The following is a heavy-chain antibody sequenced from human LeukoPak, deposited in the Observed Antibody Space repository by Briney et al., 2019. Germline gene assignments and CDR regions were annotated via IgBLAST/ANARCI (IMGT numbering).Heavy chain of an antibody. Sequence: SETLSLTCAVYGGSFSGYYWSWIRQPPGKGLEWIGEINHSGSTNYNPSLKSRVTISVDTSKNQFSLKLSSVTAADTAVYYCARGRYCSSTSCYYAFDIWGQGTMVTVSP. D-gene: IGHD2-2*01. V-gene: IGHV4-34*01. J-gene: IGHJ3*02. CDR1: GGSFSGYY. CDR2: INHSGST. CDR3: ARGRYCSSTSCYYAFDI.